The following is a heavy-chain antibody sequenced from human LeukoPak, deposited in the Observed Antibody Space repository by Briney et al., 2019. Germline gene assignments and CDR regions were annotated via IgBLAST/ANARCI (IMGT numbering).Heavy chain of an antibody. D-gene: IGHD3-16*01. CDR3: ARAPWGTRSGTYYFDY. V-gene: IGHV4-39*07. CDR1: GGSISSSSYY. CDR2: IYYSGST. Sequence: SETLPLTCTVSGGSISSSSYYWGWIRQPPGKGLEWIGSIYYSGSTYYNPSLKSRVTISVDTSKNQFSLKLSSVTAADTAVYYCARAPWGTRSGTYYFDYWGQGTLVTVSS. J-gene: IGHJ4*02.